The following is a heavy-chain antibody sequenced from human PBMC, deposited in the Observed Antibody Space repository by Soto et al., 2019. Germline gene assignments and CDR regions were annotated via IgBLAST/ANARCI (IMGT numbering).Heavy chain of an antibody. V-gene: IGHV3-23*01. CDR2: ISGSGGST. D-gene: IGHD3-22*01. CDR3: AKNWGYYDSSGYPPDEYFQH. J-gene: IGHJ1*01. CDR1: GFTFSSYA. Sequence: GGSLRLSCAASGFTFSSYAMSWVRQAPGKGLEWVSAISGSGGSTYYADSVKGRFTISRDNSKNTLYLQMNSLRAEDTAVYYCAKNWGYYDSSGYPPDEYFQHWGQGTLVTVSS.